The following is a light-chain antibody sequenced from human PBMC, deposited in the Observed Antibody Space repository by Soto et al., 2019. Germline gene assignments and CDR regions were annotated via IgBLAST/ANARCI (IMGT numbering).Light chain of an antibody. Sequence: EIVLTQSPGTLSLSPGERATLSCRASQSVSSSYLGWYQQKPGQAPRLLIYGASSRATGIPDRFSGSGSGTDFTLNISRLEPEDFAVYYCQQYGSSPYTFGQGTKLEIK. CDR2: GAS. V-gene: IGKV3-20*01. CDR3: QQYGSSPYT. CDR1: QSVSSSY. J-gene: IGKJ2*01.